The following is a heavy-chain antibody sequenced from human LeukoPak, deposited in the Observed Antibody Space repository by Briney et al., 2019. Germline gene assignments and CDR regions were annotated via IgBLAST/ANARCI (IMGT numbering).Heavy chain of an antibody. CDR1: GFTFSNYV. J-gene: IGHJ4*03. CDR2: ISGSGGSI. Sequence: PGGSLRLSCVVSGFTFSNYVMTWVRQVPGKGLEWVSAISGSGGSIYYADSVKGRFTISRDNSKNTLYLQMSSLRGEDTATYYCAKRAFFFYGPGSYLDYWGQGILVTVSS. D-gene: IGHD3-10*01. V-gene: IGHV3-23*01. CDR3: AKRAFFFYGPGSYLDY.